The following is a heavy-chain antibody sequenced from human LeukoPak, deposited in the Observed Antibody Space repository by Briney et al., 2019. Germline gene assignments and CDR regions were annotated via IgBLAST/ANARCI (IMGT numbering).Heavy chain of an antibody. D-gene: IGHD3-10*01. Sequence: SETLSLTCTVSGGSISNYWWSWIRQAAGKGLEWIGRIYPSGTTYYNPSLKSRVTMSVDTSKNQFSLKLSSVTAADTAVYYCARDDDYYGSGSYPNWFDPWGQGTLVTVSS. CDR2: IYPSGTT. V-gene: IGHV4-4*07. J-gene: IGHJ5*02. CDR1: GGSISNYW. CDR3: ARDDDYYGSGSYPNWFDP.